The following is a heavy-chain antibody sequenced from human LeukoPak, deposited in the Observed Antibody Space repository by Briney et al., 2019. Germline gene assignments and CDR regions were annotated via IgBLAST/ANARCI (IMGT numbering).Heavy chain of an antibody. Sequence: PSETLSLTCTVSGDSISGYYWAWIRQPAGKGLEWIGRIYTSGRTNYNSSLMSRLTLSIDTSKNQFSLNLSSVTAADTAVYYCARGLSGSYRYYYYYMDVWGKGTTVTVSS. V-gene: IGHV4-4*07. J-gene: IGHJ6*03. D-gene: IGHD1-26*01. CDR1: GDSISGYY. CDR2: IYTSGRT. CDR3: ARGLSGSYRYYYYYMDV.